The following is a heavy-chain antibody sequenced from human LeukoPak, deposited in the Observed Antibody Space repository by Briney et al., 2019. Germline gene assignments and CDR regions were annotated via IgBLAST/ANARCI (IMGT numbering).Heavy chain of an antibody. CDR1: GDSISGSKYF. Sequence: PAETLSLTCTVFGDSISGSKYFWGWIRQPPGKGLEWIGNFYSGGSTYYNPSLKRRVAISEDTSGKQFSPRLSSVTAADTAVYYCARDSFSSSWPKWFDPWGQGILVAVSS. CDR3: ARDSFSSSWPKWFDP. J-gene: IGHJ5*02. D-gene: IGHD6-13*01. V-gene: IGHV4-39*07. CDR2: FYSGGST.